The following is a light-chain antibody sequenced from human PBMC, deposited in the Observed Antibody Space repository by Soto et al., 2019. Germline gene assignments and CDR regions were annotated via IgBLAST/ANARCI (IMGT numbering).Light chain of an antibody. J-gene: IGKJ4*01. V-gene: IGKV1-8*01. CDR2: AAS. Sequence: AIRMTQSPSSLSASTGDRVTITCRASQGISSYLAWYQQKPGKAPKLLIYAASTLQSGVPSRFSGSGSGTXFTLTISCLQSEDFATYYCQQYYSYPLTFGGGTKVEIK. CDR3: QQYYSYPLT. CDR1: QGISSY.